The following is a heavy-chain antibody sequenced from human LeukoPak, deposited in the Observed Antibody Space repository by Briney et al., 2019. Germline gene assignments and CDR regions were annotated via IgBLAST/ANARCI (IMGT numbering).Heavy chain of an antibody. Sequence: ASVKVSCKASGYTFTSYGISWVRQAPGQGLEWMGWISAHNGNTNYAQKLQGRVTMTTDTSTSTAYMELRSLRSDDTAVYYCARDRVTAVTTHFDYWGQGTLVTVSS. J-gene: IGHJ4*02. CDR1: GYTFTSYG. CDR2: ISAHNGNT. V-gene: IGHV1-18*01. D-gene: IGHD4-17*01. CDR3: ARDRVTAVTTHFDY.